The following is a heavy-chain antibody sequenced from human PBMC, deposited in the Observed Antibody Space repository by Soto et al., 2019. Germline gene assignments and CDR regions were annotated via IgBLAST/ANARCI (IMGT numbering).Heavy chain of an antibody. Sequence: PGGSLRLSCAASGFTFSSYAMHWVRQAPGKGLEWVAVISYDGSNKYYADSVKGRFTISRDNSKNTLYLQMNSLRAEDTAVYYCAREELIYYYGMDVWGQGTTVTVSS. CDR3: AREELIYYYGMDV. D-gene: IGHD1-26*01. CDR2: ISYDGSNK. V-gene: IGHV3-30-3*01. J-gene: IGHJ6*02. CDR1: GFTFSSYA.